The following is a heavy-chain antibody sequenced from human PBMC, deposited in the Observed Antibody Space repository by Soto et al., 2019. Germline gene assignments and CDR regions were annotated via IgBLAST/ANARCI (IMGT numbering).Heavy chain of an antibody. CDR3: ATAPGGGGY. CDR1: GFTVSNNY. D-gene: IGHD3-10*01. Sequence: EVQLVESGGGLIQPGGSLRLSCAVSGFTVSNNYMSWVRQAPGKGLEGVSVIYSGGYTAYRDSVKGRFTISRDNSKNTIFLKRESRRGQASGGGYGATAPGGGGYWGQGTLVTVSS. J-gene: IGHJ4*02. V-gene: IGHV3-53*01. CDR2: IYSGGYT.